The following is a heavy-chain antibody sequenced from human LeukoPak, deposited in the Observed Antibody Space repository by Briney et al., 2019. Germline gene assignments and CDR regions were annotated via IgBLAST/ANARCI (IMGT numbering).Heavy chain of an antibody. CDR1: GFXFSNAW. V-gene: IGHV3-15*01. Sequence: GGSLRLSCAASGFXFSNAWMSWVRQAPGQGLEWVGRIKTTAEGGTTDNAAPVKGRFTISRDDSKNTLYLQVNSLKTEDTAVYYCTTGVYNFFDYWGQGTLVTVSS. J-gene: IGHJ4*02. CDR2: IKTTAEGGTT. CDR3: TTGVYNFFDY. D-gene: IGHD5-24*01.